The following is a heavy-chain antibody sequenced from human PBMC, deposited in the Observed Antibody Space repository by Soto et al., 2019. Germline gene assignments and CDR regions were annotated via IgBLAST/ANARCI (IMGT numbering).Heavy chain of an antibody. D-gene: IGHD3-10*01. CDR3: ARGYYYASGSSFPY. CDR2: INQSGAT. V-gene: IGHV4-34*01. J-gene: IGHJ4*02. Sequence: QLQQWGAGLLKPSETLSLTCAVYNGSFSKYYWNWLRQSPGKGLEWIGEINQSGATNYNPSLKSRVTISVDTSKNQFSLKLKSLTAADTTGYYCARGYYYASGSSFPYWGQGTLDTVSS. CDR1: NGSFSKYY.